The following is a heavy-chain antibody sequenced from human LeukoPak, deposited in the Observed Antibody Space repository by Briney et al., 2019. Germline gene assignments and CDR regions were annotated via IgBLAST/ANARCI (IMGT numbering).Heavy chain of an antibody. Sequence: GGSLRLSCAASGFSFSTYAMHWVRQAPGKGLEWVAIISHDGSTKYYADSVKGRFTISRDNSKNTLYLQMNSLRTEDTAVYYCARRSRDGWYFDYWGQGTLVTVSS. CDR3: ARRSRDGWYFDY. CDR2: ISHDGSTK. V-gene: IGHV3-30*04. CDR1: GFSFSTYA. D-gene: IGHD5-24*01. J-gene: IGHJ4*02.